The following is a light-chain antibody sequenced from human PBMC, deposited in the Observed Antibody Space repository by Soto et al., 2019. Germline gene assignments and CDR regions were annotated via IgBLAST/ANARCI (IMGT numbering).Light chain of an antibody. J-gene: IGKJ2*01. V-gene: IGKV4-1*01. CDR1: QSVLYSSNNKNY. CDR3: QQYYSTPPYT. Sequence: DIVMTQSPDSLAVSLGERATINCKSSQSVLYSSNNKNYLAWYQQKPGQPPKLLIYWASTRESGVPDRFSGSGSGTDFTITISSLQAEDVAVYSCQQYYSTPPYTFGQGTKLEIK. CDR2: WAS.